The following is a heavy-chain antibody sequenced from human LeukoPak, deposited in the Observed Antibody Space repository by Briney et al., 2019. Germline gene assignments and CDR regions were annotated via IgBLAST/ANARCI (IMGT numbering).Heavy chain of an antibody. Sequence: PSETLSLTCTVSGGSISSYYWSWIRQPAGKGLEWIGRIYTSGSTNYNPSLKSRVTMSVETSKNQFSLKQSTVTAANTAGYYCASEGSLEPYGMDVWGQGTTVTVSS. J-gene: IGHJ6*02. D-gene: IGHD3-3*01. V-gene: IGHV4-4*07. CDR2: IYTSGST. CDR1: GGSISSYY. CDR3: ASEGSLEPYGMDV.